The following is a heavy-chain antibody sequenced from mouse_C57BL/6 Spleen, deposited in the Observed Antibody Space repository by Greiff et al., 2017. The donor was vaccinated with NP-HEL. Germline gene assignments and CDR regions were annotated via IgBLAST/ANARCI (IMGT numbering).Heavy chain of an antibody. CDR2: IRSKSNNYAT. V-gene: IGHV10-1*01. D-gene: IGHD2-4*01. J-gene: IGHJ3*01. CDR3: VRPDYYDYGWFAY. CDR1: GFSFNTYA. Sequence: EVQLVESGGGLVQPKGSLKLSCAASGFSFNTYAMNWVRQAPGKGVEWVARIRSKSNNYATYYADSVKDRFTISRDDSESMLYLQMNNLKTEDTAMYYCVRPDYYDYGWFAYWGQGTLVTVSA.